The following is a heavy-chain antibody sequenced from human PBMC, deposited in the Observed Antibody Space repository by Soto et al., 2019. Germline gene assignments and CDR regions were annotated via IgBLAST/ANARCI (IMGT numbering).Heavy chain of an antibody. CDR2: INPNSGGT. J-gene: IGHJ4*02. D-gene: IGHD3-22*01. Sequence: ASVKVSCKASGYTFTGYYMHWVRQAPGQGLEWMGWINPNSGGTNYAQKFQGWVTMTRDTSISTAYMELSRLRSDDTAVYYCARDPSSEKHYYDSSGPKYYFDYWGQGTLVTVSS. CDR3: ARDPSSEKHYYDSSGPKYYFDY. V-gene: IGHV1-2*04. CDR1: GYTFTGYY.